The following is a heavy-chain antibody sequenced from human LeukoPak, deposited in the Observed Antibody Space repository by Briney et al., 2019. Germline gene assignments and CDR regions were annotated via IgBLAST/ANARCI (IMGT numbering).Heavy chain of an antibody. CDR3: AKVRGFFGEPDFYYAMDV. Sequence: PGGSLRLSCAASGFTFSSYAMNWVRQAPGKGLEWVSGISGTGGSTHYTDSVKGRFTISRDTSRNNLYLQMNSLRAEDTATYYCAKVRGFFGEPDFYYAMDVWGQGTTVTVSS. J-gene: IGHJ6*02. V-gene: IGHV3-23*01. CDR2: ISGTGGST. CDR1: GFTFSSYA. D-gene: IGHD3-10*01.